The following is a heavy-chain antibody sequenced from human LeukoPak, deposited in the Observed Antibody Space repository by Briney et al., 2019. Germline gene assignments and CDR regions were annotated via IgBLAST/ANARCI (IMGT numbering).Heavy chain of an antibody. Sequence: GGSLRLSCAASGFTFSSYAMSWVRQAPGKGLERVSDISGSGANTFYADSVKGRFTISRDNSKNTLYLQMNNLRAEDTAIYYCAKAQSSDWYYFDNWGQGTLVTVSS. V-gene: IGHV3-23*01. CDR1: GFTFSSYA. CDR3: AKAQSSDWYYFDN. D-gene: IGHD6-19*01. CDR2: ISGSGANT. J-gene: IGHJ4*02.